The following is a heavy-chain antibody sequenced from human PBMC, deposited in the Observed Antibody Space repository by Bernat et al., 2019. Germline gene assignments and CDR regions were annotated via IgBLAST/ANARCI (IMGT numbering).Heavy chain of an antibody. Sequence: EVQLVESGGGLVQPGRSLRLSCAASGFTFDDYAMSWVRQAPGKGLEWVSAISGSGGSTYYADSVKGRFTISRDNSKNTLYLQMNSLRAEDTAVYYCAKDSGGATGSYYYGMDVWGQGTTVTVSS. CDR3: AKDSGGATGSYYYGMDV. V-gene: IGHV3-23*04. CDR1: GFTFDDYA. CDR2: ISGSGGST. D-gene: IGHD1-1*01. J-gene: IGHJ6*02.